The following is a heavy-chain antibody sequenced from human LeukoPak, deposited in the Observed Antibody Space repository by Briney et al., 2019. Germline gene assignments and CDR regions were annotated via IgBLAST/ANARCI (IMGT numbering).Heavy chain of an antibody. J-gene: IGHJ4*02. V-gene: IGHV3-30-3*01. CDR3: ARGGYTYITMIVVLWDY. Sequence: GGSLRLSCAVSGIIFSSFAMHWVRQAPGRGLEWVAGISYDGSNKYYADSVKGRFTISRDNSKNTLYLQMNSLRAEDTAVYYCARGGYTYITMIVVLWDYWGQGTLVTVSS. D-gene: IGHD3-22*01. CDR1: GIIFSSFA. CDR2: ISYDGSNK.